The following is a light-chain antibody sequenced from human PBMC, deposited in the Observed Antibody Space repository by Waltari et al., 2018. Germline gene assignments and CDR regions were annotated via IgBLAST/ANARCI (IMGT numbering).Light chain of an antibody. CDR1: SGIHMSHYW. V-gene: IGLV5-45*03. CDR3: MIWHSSAVV. J-gene: IGLJ2*01. CDR2: FKSDSDT. Sequence: QAVLTQPSSLTASPGAAPSLTCTLRSGIHMSHYWIHCSQQKPGSSPQFLLRFKSDSDTQKGSGVPSRFSGSKYASAYAGILLFSGLQSEDEADYYCMIWHSSAVVFGGGTKLTVL.